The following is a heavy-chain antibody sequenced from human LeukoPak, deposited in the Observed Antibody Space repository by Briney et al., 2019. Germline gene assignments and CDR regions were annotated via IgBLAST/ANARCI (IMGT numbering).Heavy chain of an antibody. CDR3: ARDPGYCSSTSCYTEAFYI. V-gene: IGHV3-30-3*01. J-gene: IGHJ3*02. Sequence: GGSLRLSCAASGFTFSSYAMHWVRQAPGKGLEWVAVISYDGSNKYYADSVKGRFTISRDNSKNTQYLQMKSLRAEDTAGYYCARDPGYCSSTSCYTEAFYIWGQGTMVTVSS. CDR1: GFTFSSYA. CDR2: ISYDGSNK. D-gene: IGHD2-2*02.